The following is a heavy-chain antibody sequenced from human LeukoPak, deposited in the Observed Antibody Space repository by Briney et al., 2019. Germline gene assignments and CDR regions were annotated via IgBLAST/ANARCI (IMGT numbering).Heavy chain of an antibody. CDR3: ARTLVGIATFDAFDI. CDR2: IYAGGDR. J-gene: IGHJ3*02. CDR1: GLTISTNY. V-gene: IGHV3-53*01. D-gene: IGHD2/OR15-2a*01. Sequence: PGGSLRLSWAASGLTISTNYMSWVRQAPGKGLELLSVIYAGGDRYYADSVEGRFTISRDTSKNTLYLQLNSLRAEDTAVYYCARTLVGIATFDAFDIWGQGTMVTVSS.